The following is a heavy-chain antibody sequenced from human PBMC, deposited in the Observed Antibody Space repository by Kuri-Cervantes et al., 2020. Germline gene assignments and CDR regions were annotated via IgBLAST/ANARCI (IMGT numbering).Heavy chain of an antibody. D-gene: IGHD1-26*01. J-gene: IGHJ4*02. CDR2: IYYSGST. CDR1: GGSISSSSYY. CDR3: ARDSGSYCFDY. Sequence: SETLSLTCTVSGGSISSSSYYWGWIRQPPGKGLEWIGSIYYSGSTYYNPSLKSRVTISVDTSKNQFSLKLSSVTAADTAVYHCARDSGSYCFDYWGQGTLVTVSS. V-gene: IGHV4-39*07.